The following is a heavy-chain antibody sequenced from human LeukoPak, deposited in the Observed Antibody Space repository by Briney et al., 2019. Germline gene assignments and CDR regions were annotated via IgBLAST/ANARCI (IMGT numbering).Heavy chain of an antibody. D-gene: IGHD6-13*01. Sequence: ASVKVSCKASGYTFTSYGISWVRQAPGQGLEWMGWISAYNGNTNYAQKLQGRVTMTTDTSTSTAYMELRSLRSDDTAVYYCARDEPGVAPSLAAAGQHYYYGMDVWGQGTTVTVSS. CDR2: ISAYNGNT. CDR3: ARDEPGVAPSLAAAGQHYYYGMDV. V-gene: IGHV1-18*01. J-gene: IGHJ6*02. CDR1: GYTFTSYG.